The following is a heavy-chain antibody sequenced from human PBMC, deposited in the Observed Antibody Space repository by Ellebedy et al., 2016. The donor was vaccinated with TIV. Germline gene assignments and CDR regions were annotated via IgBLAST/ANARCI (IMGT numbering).Heavy chain of an antibody. V-gene: IGHV1-18*01. CDR1: GGTLSTYG. CDR3: ARDLRGSLKGGY. Sequence: AASVKVSCKASGGTLSTYGISWVRQAPGQGLEWMGWFSVYNGNTNYAQKFQGRVTMTTDTSTSTAYMELRSLRSDDTAVYYCARDLRGSLKGGYWGQGTLVTVSS. J-gene: IGHJ4*02. CDR2: FSVYNGNT. D-gene: IGHD2-8*01.